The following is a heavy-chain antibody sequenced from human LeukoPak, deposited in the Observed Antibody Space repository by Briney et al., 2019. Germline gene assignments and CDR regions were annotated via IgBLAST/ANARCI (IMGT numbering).Heavy chain of an antibody. Sequence: GGSLRLSCAASGFTFDDYAMYWVRQAPGKGLEWVSGISWNSGYIGYADSVKGRFAISRDNAKNSLFLQMNSLGAEDTAIYYCTTDTWYSAGHWGQGTLVTVSS. CDR3: TTDTWYSAGH. CDR2: ISWNSGYI. D-gene: IGHD2-15*01. CDR1: GFTFDDYA. V-gene: IGHV3-9*01. J-gene: IGHJ4*02.